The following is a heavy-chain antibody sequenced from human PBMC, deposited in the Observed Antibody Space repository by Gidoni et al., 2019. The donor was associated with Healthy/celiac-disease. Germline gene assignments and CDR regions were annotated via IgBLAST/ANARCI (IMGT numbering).Heavy chain of an antibody. CDR1: GFTFRSSA. Sequence: QVQLVESGGGVVQPGRSLRLSCAASGFTFRSSAMHWVRQAPGKGLEWVAVISYDGSNKYYADSVKGRFTISRDNSKNTLYLQMNSLRAEDTAVYYCARANSGSYRGSVDYWGQGTLVTVSS. CDR2: ISYDGSNK. D-gene: IGHD1-26*01. J-gene: IGHJ4*02. CDR3: ARANSGSYRGSVDY. V-gene: IGHV3-30-3*01.